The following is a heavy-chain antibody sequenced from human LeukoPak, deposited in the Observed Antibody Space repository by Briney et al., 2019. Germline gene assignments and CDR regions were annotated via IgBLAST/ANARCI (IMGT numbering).Heavy chain of an antibody. CDR3: ARRIFGGYCSSTSCYRWPTDAFDI. D-gene: IGHD2-2*01. J-gene: IGHJ3*02. CDR2: MNPNSGNT. Sequence: WASVKVSCKASGYTFTSYDINWVRQATGQGLEWMGWMNPNSGNTGYAQKFQGRVTITRNTSISTAYMELSSLRSEDTAVYYCARRIFGGYCSSTSCYRWPTDAFDIWGQGTMVAVSS. V-gene: IGHV1-8*03. CDR1: GYTFTSYD.